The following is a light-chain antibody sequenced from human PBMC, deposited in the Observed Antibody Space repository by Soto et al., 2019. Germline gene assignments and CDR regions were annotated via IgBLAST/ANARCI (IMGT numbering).Light chain of an antibody. J-gene: IGKJ4*01. CDR1: QGISNY. V-gene: IGKV1-27*01. CDR3: QKHDTAPLT. Sequence: DLQMTQSASSLSASLGDRVTLTCGASQGISNYLTWYQQKKGKVPKLLIYTSSTLQSGVPSRFSGSGYGTDFNLTISSLQPEDAATYYCQKHDTAPLTFGGGTKVDI. CDR2: TSS.